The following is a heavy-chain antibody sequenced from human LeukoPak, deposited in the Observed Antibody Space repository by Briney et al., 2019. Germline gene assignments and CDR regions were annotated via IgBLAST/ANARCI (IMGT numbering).Heavy chain of an antibody. D-gene: IGHD5-12*01. CDR3: VRDTSGPDY. V-gene: IGHV3-21*01. J-gene: IGHJ4*02. CDR2: ISSSSSYI. Sequence: WVSSISSSSSYIYYADSVKGRFTISRDNAKNSLYLQMNSLRAEDTAVYYCVRDTSGPDYWGQGTLVTVSS.